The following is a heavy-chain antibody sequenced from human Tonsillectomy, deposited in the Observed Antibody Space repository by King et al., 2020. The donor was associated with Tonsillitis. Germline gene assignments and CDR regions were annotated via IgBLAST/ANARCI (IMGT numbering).Heavy chain of an antibody. D-gene: IGHD3-10*01. CDR3: ARERGSEFDY. Sequence: VQLQESGPGLAKPSETLSLTCTVSGGSISSYYWNWIRQPPGKGLEWIGDIYYSGSTNYNPSLKSRVTISVDTSKNQFSLKVSSVTAADTAVYYCARERGSEFDYWGQGTLVTVSS. CDR2: IYYSGST. J-gene: IGHJ4*02. CDR1: GGSISSYY. V-gene: IGHV4-59*01.